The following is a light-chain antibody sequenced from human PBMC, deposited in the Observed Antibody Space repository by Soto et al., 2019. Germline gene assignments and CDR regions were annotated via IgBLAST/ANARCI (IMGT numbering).Light chain of an antibody. CDR1: QSISSW. Sequence: DIQMTQSPSTLSASVGDRVTITCRASQSISSWLAWYQQKPGKAPKLLIYKASSLESGVPSRFSGSGSGTEFTLTISSLQPDDFATYYCQQYNSYSPSWTFGQGTKVGIK. CDR3: QQYNSYSPSWT. CDR2: KAS. V-gene: IGKV1-5*03. J-gene: IGKJ1*01.